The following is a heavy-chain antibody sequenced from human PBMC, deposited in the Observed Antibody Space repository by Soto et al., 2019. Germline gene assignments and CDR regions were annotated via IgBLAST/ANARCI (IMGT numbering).Heavy chain of an antibody. Sequence: PGGSLRLSCVASGFPLSSFAMPWVRQAPGKGLEWVAVIWYDGSNKYYGDSVKGRFTISRDNSKNTVYLQMNSLRAEDTAVYYCARPTHCSGGSCYWGFDQWGQGTLVTVSS. CDR3: ARPTHCSGGSCYWGFDQ. CDR1: GFPLSSFA. V-gene: IGHV3-33*01. J-gene: IGHJ4*02. CDR2: IWYDGSNK. D-gene: IGHD2-15*01.